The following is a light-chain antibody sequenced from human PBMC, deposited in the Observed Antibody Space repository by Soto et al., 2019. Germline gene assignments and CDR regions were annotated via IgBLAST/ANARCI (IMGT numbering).Light chain of an antibody. CDR2: EGG. CDR1: TSDVGAYNL. Sequence: QSVLTQPASVSGSPGQSITISCTGSTSDVGAYNLVSWYQQHPGKAPKVILFEGGKRPSGVSDRFSGSKSGNTASLTISGLQAEDEAHYYCCSFAGSTTSWVFGGGTKLTVL. J-gene: IGLJ3*02. CDR3: CSFAGSTTSWV. V-gene: IGLV2-23*01.